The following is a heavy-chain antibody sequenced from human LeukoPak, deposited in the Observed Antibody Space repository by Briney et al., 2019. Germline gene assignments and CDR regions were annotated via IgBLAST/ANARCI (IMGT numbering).Heavy chain of an antibody. CDR3: ARQSDKGGLYTDY. V-gene: IGHV5-51*01. CDR2: IYPCDSDT. CDR1: GYSFTSYW. Sequence: GGSLKISCKGSGYSFTSYWIGWVRQLPGKGLEWMGIIYPCDSDTRYSPAFQGQVTISADKSISTAYLQWSSLKASDTAMYYCARQSDKGGLYTDYWGQGTLVTVSS. D-gene: IGHD1-1*01. J-gene: IGHJ4*02.